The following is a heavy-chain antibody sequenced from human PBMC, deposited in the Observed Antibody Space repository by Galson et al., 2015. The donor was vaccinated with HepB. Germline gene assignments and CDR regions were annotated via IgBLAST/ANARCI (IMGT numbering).Heavy chain of an antibody. V-gene: IGHV1-24*01. D-gene: IGHD3-22*01. CDR3: ATDAGPYYYDSSGYGPVGY. Sequence: SVKVSCKVSGYTLTELSMHWVRQAPGKGLEWMGGFDPEDGETIYAQKFQGRVTMTEDTSTDTAYMELSSLRSEDTAVYYCATDAGPYYYDSSGYGPVGYWGQGTLVTVSS. CDR2: FDPEDGET. CDR1: GYTLTELS. J-gene: IGHJ4*02.